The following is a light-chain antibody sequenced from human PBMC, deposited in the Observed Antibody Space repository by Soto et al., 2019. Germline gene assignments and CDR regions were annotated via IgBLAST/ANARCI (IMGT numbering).Light chain of an antibody. Sequence: QSVLTQAPSGSGAPGQRVTISCTGSSSNIGAGYDVHWYQQLPGTAPKLLIYGNSNRPSGVPDRFSGSKSGTSASLAITGLQAEDEADYYCQSYDSSLSGWVFGGGTKVTVL. CDR1: SSNIGAGYD. V-gene: IGLV1-40*01. CDR2: GNS. J-gene: IGLJ3*02. CDR3: QSYDSSLSGWV.